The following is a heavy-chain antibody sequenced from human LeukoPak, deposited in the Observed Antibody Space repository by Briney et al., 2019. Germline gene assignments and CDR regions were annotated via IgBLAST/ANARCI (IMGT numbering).Heavy chain of an antibody. CDR2: ISYDGSNK. V-gene: IGHV3-30*18. Sequence: PGRSLRLSCAASGFTFSSYGMHWVRQAPGKGLEWVALISYDGSNKYYADSVKGRFTISRDNSKISLYLQMNSLRAEDTAVYYCAKDCCSGSYSFFDYWGQGTLVTVSS. J-gene: IGHJ4*02. CDR3: AKDCCSGSYSFFDY. CDR1: GFTFSSYG. D-gene: IGHD1-26*01.